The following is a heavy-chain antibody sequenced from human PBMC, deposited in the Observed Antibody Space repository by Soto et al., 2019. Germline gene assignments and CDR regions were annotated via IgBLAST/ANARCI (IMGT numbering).Heavy chain of an antibody. V-gene: IGHV1-18*04. J-gene: IGHJ4*02. CDR1: GYTFTSYG. CDR3: SRDQMYYYDSSGYYDY. CDR2: ISAYNGNT. Sequence: QVQLVQSGAEVKKPGASVKVSCKASGYTFTSYGISWVRQAPGQGLEWMGWISAYNGNTNYAQKLQGRVTMTTDTSTSTAYMELRSLRSDVTAVYYCSRDQMYYYDSSGYYDYWGQGTLVTVSS. D-gene: IGHD3-22*01.